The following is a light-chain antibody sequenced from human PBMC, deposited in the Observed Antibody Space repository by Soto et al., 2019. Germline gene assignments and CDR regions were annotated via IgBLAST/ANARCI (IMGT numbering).Light chain of an antibody. CDR1: QSVSSN. CDR3: HQRQRWSRT. Sequence: VSSQSPAPLSLFPDARATLSNRSSQSVSSNFAWYQHRPGQAPRLLIYQTSIRAAGIPARFSASGTGTDFTLTISGVQPEDFVVYYCHQRQRWSRTFGQGTKVDI. CDR2: QTS. J-gene: IGKJ1*01. V-gene: IGKV3D-11*02.